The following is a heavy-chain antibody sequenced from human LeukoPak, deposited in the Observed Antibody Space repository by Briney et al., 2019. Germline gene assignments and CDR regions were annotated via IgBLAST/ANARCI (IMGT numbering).Heavy chain of an antibody. CDR3: ASTGGYGSGTYDYYYFGMGV. CDR2: ITSSGRII. V-gene: IGHV3-48*03. CDR1: GFTFSSYE. D-gene: IGHD3-10*01. Sequence: SGGSLRLSCAASGFTFSSYEMNWVRQAPGKGLEWVAYITSSGRIIYYADSVKGRFTISRDNAKNSLYLQMNSLRAEDTAVYYCASTGGYGSGTYDYYYFGMGVWGQGTTVTVSS. J-gene: IGHJ6*02.